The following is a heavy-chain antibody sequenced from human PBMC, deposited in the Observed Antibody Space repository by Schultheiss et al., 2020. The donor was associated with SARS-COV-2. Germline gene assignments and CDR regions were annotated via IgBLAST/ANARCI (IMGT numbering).Heavy chain of an antibody. V-gene: IGHV1-8*01. D-gene: IGHD1-26*01. CDR2: MNPNSGNT. Sequence: GESLKISCKASGYTFTSYDINWVRQATGQGLEWMGWMNPNSGNTGYAQKFQGRVTMTRNTSISTAYMELSSLRSEDTAVYYCARDLQASVGYRPRDWFDPWGQGTLVTVSS. J-gene: IGHJ5*02. CDR3: ARDLQASVGYRPRDWFDP. CDR1: GYTFTSYD.